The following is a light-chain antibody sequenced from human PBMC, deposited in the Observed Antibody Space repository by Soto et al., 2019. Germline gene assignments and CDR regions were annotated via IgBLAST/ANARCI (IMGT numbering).Light chain of an antibody. J-gene: IGKJ1*01. V-gene: IGKV3-15*01. CDR2: GAS. Sequence: DIVMTQSPATLSVSPGESATLSCRASHSVGSSLAWYQQRPGQAPRLLIYGASTRATGVRARFSGSGFGTEFTLTISSLQSEDFAVYYCQQYNQWPPGTYGQGTKVDIK. CDR3: QQYNQWPPGT. CDR1: HSVGSS.